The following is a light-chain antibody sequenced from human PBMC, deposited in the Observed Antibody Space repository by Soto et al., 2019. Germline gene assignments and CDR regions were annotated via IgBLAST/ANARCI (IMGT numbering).Light chain of an antibody. V-gene: IGKV3-11*01. Sequence: EVVLTESPVTLSFSPGERATLAWRASQSFRGLLAWYQQKPGQAPRLLIYDAYNRATGIPPRFSGSGSGTDFNLTISSLEPEDSAVYYCQQRHMWPITFGQGTRLEIK. CDR1: QSFRGL. CDR2: DAY. CDR3: QQRHMWPIT. J-gene: IGKJ5*01.